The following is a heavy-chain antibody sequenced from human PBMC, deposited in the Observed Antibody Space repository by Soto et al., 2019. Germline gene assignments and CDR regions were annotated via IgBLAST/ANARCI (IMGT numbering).Heavy chain of an antibody. J-gene: IGHJ3*02. CDR2: INRDGSST. D-gene: IGHD6-19*01. V-gene: IGHV3-74*01. CDR3: ARVQTSGPALDI. Sequence: PGGSLRLSCAASGFTFSSHWMHWVRQAPGKGLVWVSRINRDGSSTNYADSVKGRFTISRDNAKNTLYLQMSSLRGEDTAVYYCARVQTSGPALDIWGQGTMVT. CDR1: GFTFSSHW.